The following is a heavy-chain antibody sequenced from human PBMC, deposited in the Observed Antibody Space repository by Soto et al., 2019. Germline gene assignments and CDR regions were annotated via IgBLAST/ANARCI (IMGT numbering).Heavy chain of an antibody. CDR2: IIPIFGTA. V-gene: IGHV1-69*12. Sequence: QVQLVQSGAEVKKPGSSVKVSCKASGGTFSSYAISWVRQAPGQALEWMGGIIPIFGTANYAQKFQGRVTITADESTSTAYMELSSLRSEDTAVYYCASPPGDCSGGSCPYYYYGMDVWGQGTTVTVSS. D-gene: IGHD2-15*01. CDR3: ASPPGDCSGGSCPYYYYGMDV. J-gene: IGHJ6*02. CDR1: GGTFSSYA.